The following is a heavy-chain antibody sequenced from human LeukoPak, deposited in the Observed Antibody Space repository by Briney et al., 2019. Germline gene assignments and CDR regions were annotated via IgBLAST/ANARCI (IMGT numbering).Heavy chain of an antibody. Sequence: SETLSLTCSVSGGSINNYYWGWIRQPPGKGLEWIGNIFYSGSTYYSPSLKSRVTISLDTSRNQFSLKLNSVTAADTAVYYCAKSNGYGLVDIWGQGTMVTVSS. J-gene: IGHJ3*02. CDR1: GGSINNYY. D-gene: IGHD3-10*01. CDR3: AKSNGYGLVDI. CDR2: IFYSGST. V-gene: IGHV4-39*07.